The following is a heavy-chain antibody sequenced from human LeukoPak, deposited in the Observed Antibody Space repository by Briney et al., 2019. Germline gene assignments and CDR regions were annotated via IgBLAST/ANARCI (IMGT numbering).Heavy chain of an antibody. CDR3: ARADSSGYYLDY. CDR1: GYTFTGYY. V-gene: IGHV1-2*02. J-gene: IGHJ4*02. D-gene: IGHD3-22*01. CDR2: INPNSGGT. Sequence: ASVKVSCKASGYTFTGYYMHWVRQAPGQGLERMGWINPNSGGTNYAQKFQGRVTMTRDTSISTAYMELSRLRSDDTAVYYCARADSSGYYLDYWGQGTLVTVSS.